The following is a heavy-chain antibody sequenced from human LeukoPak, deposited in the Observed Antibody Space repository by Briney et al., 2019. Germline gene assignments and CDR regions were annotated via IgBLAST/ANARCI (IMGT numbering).Heavy chain of an antibody. CDR1: GGTFSSYA. J-gene: IGHJ5*02. V-gene: IGHV1-69*13. CDR3: ARVGLKGANWFDP. CDR2: IIPIFGTA. D-gene: IGHD1-26*01. Sequence: ASVKVSCKASGGTFSSYAISWVRQAPGQGLEWMGGIIPIFGTANYAQKFQGRVTITADESTSTAYMEPSSLRSEDTAVYYCARVGLKGANWFDPWGQGTLVTVSS.